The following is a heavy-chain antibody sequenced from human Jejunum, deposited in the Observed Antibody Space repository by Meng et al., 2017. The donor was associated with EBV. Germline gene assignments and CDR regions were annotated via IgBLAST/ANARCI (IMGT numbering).Heavy chain of an antibody. D-gene: IGHD1-14*01. V-gene: IGHV3-74*01. J-gene: IGHJ4*02. CDR3: AGTRTTSCDS. Sequence: EGELVGYGGGVVKRRGAADLPCCTAGFTTSGYWRNWVRQVPGKGLVWFSRISSDGRTTNYADSVKGRFTISRDNTKNTLYLQMNSLRAEDTAVYYCAGTRTTSCDSWGQGTLVTVSS. CDR1: GFTTSGYW. CDR2: ISSDGRTT.